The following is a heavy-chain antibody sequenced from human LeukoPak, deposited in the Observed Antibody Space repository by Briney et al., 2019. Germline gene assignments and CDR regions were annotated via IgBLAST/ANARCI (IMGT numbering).Heavy chain of an antibody. J-gene: IGHJ4*02. CDR2: IKSKTDGGTT. D-gene: IGHD3-22*01. CDR1: GFTFSNAW. CDR3: TTHPAFPYYYDSSGYYSL. V-gene: IGHV3-15*01. Sequence: GGSLRLSCAASGFTFSNAWMSWVRQAPGKGLEWVGRIKSKTDGGTTDYAAPVKGRFTISRDDSKNTLYLQMNSLKTEDTAVYYCTTHPAFPYYYDSSGYYSLWGQGTLVTVSS.